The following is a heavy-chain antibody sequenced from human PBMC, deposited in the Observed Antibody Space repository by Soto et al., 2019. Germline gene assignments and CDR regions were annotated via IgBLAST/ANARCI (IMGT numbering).Heavy chain of an antibody. J-gene: IGHJ6*02. CDR2: IIPIFGKG. V-gene: IGHV1-69*12. Sequence: QVQLVQSGAEGKKPGSSVKVSCKASVGTFSRFGISWVRQAPGQGLEWMGGIIPIFGKGDYAPKFRGRVTFTADEVTTTVYMEMSSLSSGDTAVYYCARVAGPDFSHYYGIDVWGQGTTVTVSS. CDR1: VGTFSRFG. CDR3: ARVAGPDFSHYYGIDV. D-gene: IGHD6-19*01.